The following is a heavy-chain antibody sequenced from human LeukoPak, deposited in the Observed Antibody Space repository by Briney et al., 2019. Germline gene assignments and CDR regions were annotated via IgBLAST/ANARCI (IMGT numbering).Heavy chain of an antibody. J-gene: IGHJ4*02. CDR1: GFSFSSYA. V-gene: IGHV3-23*01. Sequence: GGSLRLSCAASGFSFSSYAMSWVRQAPGKGLEWVSSISGGRGSTYYADSVKGRFTISRDNSKNTLYLQMNSLRVEDTAKYYCGEGHISRFDYWGQGTLVTVSS. CDR2: ISGGRGST. CDR3: GEGHISRFDY. D-gene: IGHD2-21*01.